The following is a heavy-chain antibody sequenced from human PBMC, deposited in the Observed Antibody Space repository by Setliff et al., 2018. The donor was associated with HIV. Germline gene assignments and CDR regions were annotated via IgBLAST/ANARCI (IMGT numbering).Heavy chain of an antibody. CDR3: ARDGGDPRYSGTYNY. J-gene: IGHJ4*02. D-gene: IGHD1-26*01. V-gene: IGHV4-39*07. CDR1: GGSISSSRYY. CDR2: IYYSGTT. Sequence: SETLSLTCTVSGGSISSSRYYWGWIRQPPGMGLEWIGSIYYSGTTYYNPSLKSRVTISVDTSKNQFSLKLTSVTAADTAMYFCARDGGDPRYSGTYNYWGQGALVTVSS.